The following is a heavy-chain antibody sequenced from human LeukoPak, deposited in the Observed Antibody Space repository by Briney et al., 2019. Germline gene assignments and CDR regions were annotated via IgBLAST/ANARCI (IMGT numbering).Heavy chain of an antibody. V-gene: IGHV3-23*01. D-gene: IGHD5-24*01. CDR2: IGPSGEKT. CDR1: GFTFNIHG. J-gene: IGHJ4*02. CDR3: ARSRDGYNYIGDY. Sequence: GGSLRLSCAASGFTFNIHGMNWVRQAPGKGPEWVSGIGPSGEKTYYADSVKGRFTISRDNSKNTLYLQMNSLRAEDTAVYYCARSRDGYNYIGDYWGQGTLVTVSS.